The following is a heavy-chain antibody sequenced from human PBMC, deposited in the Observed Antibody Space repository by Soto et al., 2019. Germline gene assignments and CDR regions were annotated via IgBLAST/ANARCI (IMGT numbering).Heavy chain of an antibody. CDR2: IYYSGST. Sequence: PSETLSLTCTVSGGSISSGGYYWSWIRQHPGKGLEWIGYIYYSGSTYYNPSLKSRVTISVDTSKNQFSLKLSSVTAADTAVCYCAREDAAGTFGNDYWGQGTLVTVSS. J-gene: IGHJ4*02. V-gene: IGHV4-31*03. D-gene: IGHD6-13*01. CDR3: AREDAAGTFGNDY. CDR1: GGSISSGGYY.